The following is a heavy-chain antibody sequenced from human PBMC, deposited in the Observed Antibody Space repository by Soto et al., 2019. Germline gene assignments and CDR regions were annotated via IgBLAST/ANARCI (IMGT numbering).Heavy chain of an antibody. CDR1: GFTFSSYA. J-gene: IGHJ4*02. Sequence: EVQLLECGGGLVQPGGSLRLSCAASGFTFSSYAMSWVRQAPGKGLEWVSAISGSGGSTYYADSVKGRFTISRDNSKNTLYLQMNSLRAEDTAVYYCANLNSDYSPFDYWGQGTLVTVSS. CDR2: ISGSGGST. D-gene: IGHD5-12*01. CDR3: ANLNSDYSPFDY. V-gene: IGHV3-23*01.